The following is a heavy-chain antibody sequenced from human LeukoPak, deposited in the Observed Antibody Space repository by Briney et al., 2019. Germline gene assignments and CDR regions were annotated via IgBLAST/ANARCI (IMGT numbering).Heavy chain of an antibody. J-gene: IGHJ1*01. CDR2: ISSSSSYI. D-gene: IGHD2-2*02. V-gene: IGHV3-21*01. CDR3: ARPPSQYCSSTSCYTEPEYFQH. CDR1: GFTFSSYS. Sequence: PGGSLRLSCAASGFTFSSYSMNWVRQAPGKGLEWVSSISSSSSYIYYADSVKGRFTISRDNAKNSLYLQMNSLRAEDTAVYYCARPPSQYCSSTSCYTEPEYFQHWGQGTLVTVSS.